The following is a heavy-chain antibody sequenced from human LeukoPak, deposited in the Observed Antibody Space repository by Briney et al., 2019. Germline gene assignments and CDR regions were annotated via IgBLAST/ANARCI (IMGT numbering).Heavy chain of an antibody. Sequence: GGSLRLSCAASRFTFSTYWMSWVRQAPGKGLEWVANIKQDGSEKYYVDSVKGRFTISRDNAKNSLYLQMNSLRAEDTAVYYCARGPAYYYGSGPRGYWGQGTLVTVSS. CDR1: RFTFSTYW. D-gene: IGHD3-10*01. V-gene: IGHV3-7*01. J-gene: IGHJ4*02. CDR3: ARGPAYYYGSGPRGY. CDR2: IKQDGSEK.